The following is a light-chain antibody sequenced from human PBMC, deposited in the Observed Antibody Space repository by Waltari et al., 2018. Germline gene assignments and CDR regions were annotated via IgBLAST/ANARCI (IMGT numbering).Light chain of an antibody. J-gene: IGLJ3*02. CDR3: QSYDSSLSGSV. Sequence: QSVLTQPPSASGTPGQRITISCSGSSSNIGSNNVNWYRHLPGTAPKLLIYTDDQRPSGVPDRFSGSKSGTSASLAITGLQAEDEADYYCQSYDSSLSGSVFGGGTKLTVL. CDR2: TDD. CDR1: SSNIGSNN. V-gene: IGLV1-44*01.